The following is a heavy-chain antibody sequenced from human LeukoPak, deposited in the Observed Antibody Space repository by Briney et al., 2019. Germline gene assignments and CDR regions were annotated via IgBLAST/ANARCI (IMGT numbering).Heavy chain of an antibody. Sequence: SETLSLTCAVYGGSFSGYYWSWIRQPPGKGLEWIGYIYYSGSTNYNPSLKSRVTISVDTSKNQFSLKLSSVTAADTAVYYCARDLLGVPAGYSYYYYYGMDVWGQGTTVTVSS. J-gene: IGHJ6*02. CDR1: GGSFSGYY. V-gene: IGHV4-59*01. D-gene: IGHD3-9*01. CDR3: ARDLLGVPAGYSYYYYYGMDV. CDR2: IYYSGST.